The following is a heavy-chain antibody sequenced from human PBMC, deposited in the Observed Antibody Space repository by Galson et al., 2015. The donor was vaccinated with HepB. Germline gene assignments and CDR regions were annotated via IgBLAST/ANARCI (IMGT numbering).Heavy chain of an antibody. J-gene: IGHJ4*02. CDR2: ISWNSGSI. D-gene: IGHD2-2*01. V-gene: IGHV3-9*01. Sequence: SLRLSCAASGFTFDDYAMHWVRQAPGKGLEWVSGISWNSGSIGYADSVKGRFTISRDNAKNSLYLQMNSLRAEDTALYYCAKGGRHCSSTSCPAHYWGQGTLVTVSS. CDR1: GFTFDDYA. CDR3: AKGGRHCSSTSCPAHY.